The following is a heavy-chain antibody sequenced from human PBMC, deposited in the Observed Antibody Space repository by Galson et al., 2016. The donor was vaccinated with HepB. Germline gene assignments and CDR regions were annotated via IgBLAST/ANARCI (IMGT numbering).Heavy chain of an antibody. D-gene: IGHD6-19*01. Sequence: SVKVSCKASGYTFTTYAITWVRQAPGQGLGWMGWINPYNGNIKYAQKVQGRVTMTTDTSTSTAYMELRSLRFDDTAVYYCARRYSSGWYVYFDYWGQGTLVTVSS. CDR3: ARRYSSGWYVYFDY. V-gene: IGHV1-18*04. J-gene: IGHJ4*02. CDR1: GYTFTTYA. CDR2: INPYNGNI.